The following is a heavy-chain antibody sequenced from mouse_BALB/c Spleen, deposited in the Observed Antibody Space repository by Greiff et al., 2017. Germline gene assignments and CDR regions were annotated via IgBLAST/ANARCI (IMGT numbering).Heavy chain of an antibody. CDR2: ISSGGIYT. Sequence: EVKLVESGGGLVKPGGSLKLSCAASGFTFSSYTMSWVRQTPEKRLEWVATISSGGIYTYYPDSVKGRFTISRDNAKNTLYLQMSSLKSEDTAMYYCTRDNYGRRVFDYWGQGTTLTVSS. V-gene: IGHV5-6-4*01. CDR3: TRDNYGRRVFDY. D-gene: IGHD1-1*01. CDR1: GFTFSSYT. J-gene: IGHJ2*01.